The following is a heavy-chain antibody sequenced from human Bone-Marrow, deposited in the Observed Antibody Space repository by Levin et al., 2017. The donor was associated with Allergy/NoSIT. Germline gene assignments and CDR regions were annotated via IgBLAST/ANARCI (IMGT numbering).Heavy chain of an antibody. D-gene: IGHD2-8*02. CDR2: ISSSGSDM. Sequence: GGSLRLSCTVSGFTFSIYSINWVRQAPGKGLEWVSSISSSGSDMYYADSVKGRFTISRDNSKNSLTLQMNSLRAEDTAVYYCARGIIGDVRVAHKEAFDIWGQRTMVTVSS. J-gene: IGHJ3*02. CDR1: GFTFSIYS. V-gene: IGHV3-21*01. CDR3: ARGIIGDVRVAHKEAFDI.